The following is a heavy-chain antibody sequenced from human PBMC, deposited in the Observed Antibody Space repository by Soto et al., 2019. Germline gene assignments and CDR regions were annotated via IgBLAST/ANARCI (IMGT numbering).Heavy chain of an antibody. Sequence: QVQLQESGPGLVKPSQTLSLTCTVSGGSISSGGYYWSWIRQHPGKGLEWIGYIYYSGSTYYNPSLKSRVTISVDTSKNQFSLKLSSVTAADTAVYYCARGHLPGSSWYKPFDYWGQGTLVTVSS. V-gene: IGHV4-31*03. CDR2: IYYSGST. D-gene: IGHD6-13*01. CDR3: ARGHLPGSSWYKPFDY. J-gene: IGHJ4*02. CDR1: GGSISSGGYY.